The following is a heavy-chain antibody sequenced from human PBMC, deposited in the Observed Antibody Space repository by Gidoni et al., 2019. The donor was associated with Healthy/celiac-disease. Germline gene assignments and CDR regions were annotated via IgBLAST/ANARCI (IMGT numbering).Heavy chain of an antibody. V-gene: IGHV3-30*01. Sequence: ISYDGSKTYYADSVKGRFTVSRDNSQNTLYLQMNSLRAEDTAVYYCAIGAPYFWSGHNWFDPWGPVTLVTFSS. CDR3: AIGAPYFWSGHNWFDP. D-gene: IGHD3-3*01. J-gene: IGHJ5*02. CDR2: ISYDGSKT.